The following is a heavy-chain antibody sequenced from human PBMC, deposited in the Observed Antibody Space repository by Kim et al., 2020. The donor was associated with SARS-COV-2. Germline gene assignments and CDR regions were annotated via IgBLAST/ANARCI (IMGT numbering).Heavy chain of an antibody. CDR3: ARGAYYGSGSYFNRFDY. V-gene: IGHV3-21*01. Sequence: VKGRFTISRDNAKNSLYLQMNRLRAEDTAVYYCARGAYYGSGSYFNRFDYWGQGTLGTVSS. D-gene: IGHD3-10*01. J-gene: IGHJ4*02.